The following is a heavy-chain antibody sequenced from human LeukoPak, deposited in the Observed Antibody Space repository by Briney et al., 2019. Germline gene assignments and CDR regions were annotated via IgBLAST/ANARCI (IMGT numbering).Heavy chain of an antibody. CDR1: GFTFSSYW. CDR3: AKGYYMDV. V-gene: IGHV3-74*01. CDR2: INTDASST. Sequence: GGSLRLSCAASGFTFSSYWMHWVRQAPGKGLVWVSHINTDASSTSYADSVRGRFTISRDNAKNTLYLQMNSLTAEDAAVYYCAKGYYMDVWGKGTTVTVSS. J-gene: IGHJ6*03.